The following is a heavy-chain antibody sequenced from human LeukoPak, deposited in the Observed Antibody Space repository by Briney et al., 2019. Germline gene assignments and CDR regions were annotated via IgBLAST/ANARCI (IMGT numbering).Heavy chain of an antibody. CDR1: EYTFTGYY. V-gene: IGHV1-46*01. D-gene: IGHD6-19*01. CDR2: INPDGGST. Sequence: ASVKVSCKAYEYTFTGYYMYCVRQVPGQGLEWMGIINPDGGSTSYAQKFQGRVTMTRDMSTSTVYMELSSLRSEDTAVYYCARDKLQWHSPVDNWGQGTLVTVSS. CDR3: ARDKLQWHSPVDN. J-gene: IGHJ4*02.